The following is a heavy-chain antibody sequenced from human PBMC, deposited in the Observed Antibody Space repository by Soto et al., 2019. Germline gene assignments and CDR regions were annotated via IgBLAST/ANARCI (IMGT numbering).Heavy chain of an antibody. D-gene: IGHD2-2*01. Sequence: QVQLVQSGAEVKKPGSSVKVSCKASGGTFSSYAISWVRQAPGQGLEWMGGIIPIFGTANYAQKFQGRVTITADDSQRKAYMELSSLRSEDTAVYYCASIVLVPAAGGYYGMDVWGQGTTVTVSS. V-gene: IGHV1-69*12. CDR1: GGTFSSYA. J-gene: IGHJ6*02. CDR2: IIPIFGTA. CDR3: ASIVLVPAAGGYYGMDV.